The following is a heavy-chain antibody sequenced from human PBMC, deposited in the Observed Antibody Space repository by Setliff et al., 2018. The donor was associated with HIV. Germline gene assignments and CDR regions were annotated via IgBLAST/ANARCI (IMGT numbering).Heavy chain of an antibody. V-gene: IGHV4-34*01. CDR3: ARGRHYSSSAPFAIDF. D-gene: IGHD6-6*01. CDR2: INHSGST. Sequence: SETLSLTCAVYGGSFGTYYWSWIRQPPGVGLQWIGEINHSGSTHYNPSLKRRVTISVDTSKNQFSVKLSSVTAADTAVYYCARGRHYSSSAPFAIDFWGQGMLVTVSS. J-gene: IGHJ4*02. CDR1: GGSFGTYY.